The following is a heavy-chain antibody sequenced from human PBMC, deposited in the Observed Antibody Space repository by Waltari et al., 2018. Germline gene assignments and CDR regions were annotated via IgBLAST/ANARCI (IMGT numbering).Heavy chain of an antibody. CDR1: GFSFSHFP. J-gene: IGHJ2*01. CDR3: AKADFGDPFWYFDL. Sequence: EVQLLESGGDLVQPGGSLSLSCAAAGFSFSHFPMAWVRQAPGKGLEWVSTMTADGRSRNYADSVKGRFTISRDNSQNTLDLQMNTLRAEDTAVYFCAKADFGDPFWYFDLWGRGTLVTV. CDR2: MTADGRSR. V-gene: IGHV3-23*01. D-gene: IGHD4-17*01.